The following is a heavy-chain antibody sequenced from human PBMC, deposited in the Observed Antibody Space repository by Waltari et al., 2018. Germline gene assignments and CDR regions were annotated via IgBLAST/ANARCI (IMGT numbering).Heavy chain of an antibody. CDR3: ARDPGAVAGVYYFDY. D-gene: IGHD6-19*01. CDR1: GGSISSYS. V-gene: IGHV4-59*01. CDR2: IYSRVST. J-gene: IGHJ4*02. Sequence: QVQLQESGPGMVKPSETLSLTCTVSGGSISSYSWSWIRQPHGRGLEWIGHIYSRVSTNYNPSLQSRVTLSVATSKNQFSLKLSSVTAADTAVYYCARDPGAVAGVYYFDYWGQGTLVTVSS.